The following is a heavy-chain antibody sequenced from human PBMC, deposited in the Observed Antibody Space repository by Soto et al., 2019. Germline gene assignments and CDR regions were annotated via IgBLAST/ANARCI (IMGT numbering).Heavy chain of an antibody. CDR2: IYYSGST. V-gene: IGHV4-31*03. CDR3: AKDRQLFGNNGFDP. D-gene: IGHD2-2*01. CDR1: GGSISSGGYY. Sequence: SETLSLTCTVSGGSISSGGYYWSWIRQHPWKGLEWIGYIYYSGSTYYNPSLKSRVTISGDTSKNQFSLKRSSVTAADTAVYYWAKDRQLFGNNGFDPGGQGTLVTVSS. J-gene: IGHJ5*02.